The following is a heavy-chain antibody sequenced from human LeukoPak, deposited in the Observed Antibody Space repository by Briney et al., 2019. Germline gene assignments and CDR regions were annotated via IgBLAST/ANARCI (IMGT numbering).Heavy chain of an antibody. D-gene: IGHD2-2*01. CDR2: ISGSGGST. Sequence: GGTLRLSCAASGFTFSSYAMSWVRQAPGKGLEGVSAISGSGGSTYYADYVKGRFTISRDNSKNTLYLQMNSLRAEDTAVYYCAKEMGCSSTSCYPFSDAFDIWGQGTMVTVSS. CDR1: GFTFSSYA. J-gene: IGHJ3*02. CDR3: AKEMGCSSTSCYPFSDAFDI. V-gene: IGHV3-23*01.